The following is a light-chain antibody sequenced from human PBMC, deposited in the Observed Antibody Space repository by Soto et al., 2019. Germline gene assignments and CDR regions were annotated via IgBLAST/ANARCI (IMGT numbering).Light chain of an antibody. CDR3: MQGTHWPWT. CDR2: EVS. Sequence: VVMTQSPLSLPVTLGQPASISCRSSQSLIHSDGNTYLNWFQQRPGQSPRRLIYEVSDRDSGVPDRFSGSGSGTDFTLKISRVEAEDVGVYYCMQGTHWPWTFGQGTEVEIK. J-gene: IGKJ1*01. V-gene: IGKV2-30*02. CDR1: QSLIHSDGNTY.